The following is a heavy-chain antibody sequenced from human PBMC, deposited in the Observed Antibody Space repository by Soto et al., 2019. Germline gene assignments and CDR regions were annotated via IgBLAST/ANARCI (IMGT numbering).Heavy chain of an antibody. J-gene: IGHJ5*02. Sequence: GGSLRLSCAASGFTFSSYGMHWVRQAPGQGLEWVAVIWYDGSNKYYADSVKGRFTISRDNSKTTLYLQMNSQRAEATAVSCFARDLGILYPKYWFDPWGQGTLVTVTS. CDR1: GFTFSSYG. CDR2: IWYDGSNK. D-gene: IGHD2-21*01. CDR3: ARDLGILYPKYWFDP. V-gene: IGHV3-33*01.